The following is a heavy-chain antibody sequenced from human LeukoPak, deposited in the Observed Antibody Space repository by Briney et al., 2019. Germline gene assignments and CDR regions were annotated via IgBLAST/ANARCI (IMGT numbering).Heavy chain of an antibody. CDR1: GYTFTSYG. D-gene: IGHD3-3*01. J-gene: IGHJ3*01. Sequence: GASVKVSCKTSGYTFTSYGISWVRQAPGQGLGWLGWISGYNGNTKYAQSLQGRVTMTIDTSTNTAYMELRSLRSDDTAVYYCARDKALLGIFGGYWGQGTMVTVSS. CDR3: ARDKALLGIFGGY. CDR2: ISGYNGNT. V-gene: IGHV1-18*01.